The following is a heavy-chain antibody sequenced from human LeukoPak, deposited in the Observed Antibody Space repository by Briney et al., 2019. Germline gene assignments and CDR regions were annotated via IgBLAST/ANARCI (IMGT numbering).Heavy chain of an antibody. J-gene: IGHJ4*02. V-gene: IGHV4-59*01. CDR2: IYYSGST. CDR1: GGSITSYY. CDR3: ATLYDFPY. D-gene: IGHD3-3*01. Sequence: SETLSLTCTVSGGSITSYYWSWIRQPPGKGLEWIGYIYYSGSTNYNPSLKSRVTISVDRSKNQFSLKLRSVIAADTAVYYCATLYDFPYWGQGTLVSVSS.